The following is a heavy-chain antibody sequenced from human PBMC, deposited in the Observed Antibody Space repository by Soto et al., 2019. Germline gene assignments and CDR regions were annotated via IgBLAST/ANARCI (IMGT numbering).Heavy chain of an antibody. J-gene: IGHJ5*02. CDR2: IYYSGST. D-gene: IGHD5-18*01. V-gene: IGHV4-61*08. Sequence: PSETLSLTCTVSGGSVSGGDYYWSWIRQPPGKGLEWIGYIYYSGSTNYNPSLKSRVSISLDTSKNQFSLRLTSVTAADTAVYYCARIPVDTYMINWFDPWGQGTLVTVS. CDR3: ARIPVDTYMINWFDP. CDR1: GGSVSGGDYY.